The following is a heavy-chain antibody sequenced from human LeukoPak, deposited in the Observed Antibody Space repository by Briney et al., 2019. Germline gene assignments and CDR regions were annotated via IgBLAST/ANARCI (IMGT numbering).Heavy chain of an antibody. J-gene: IGHJ4*01. Sequence: PGGSLRLSCAASGFTFSSYWMHWVRQAPGKGLVWVSRINSDGSSTNYADSVKGRFTISRDNAKNTLYLQMNGLRVEDTAVYYCAKDYGDYNFDYWGHGTLVTVSS. V-gene: IGHV3-74*01. CDR1: GFTFSSYW. CDR3: AKDYGDYNFDY. D-gene: IGHD4-17*01. CDR2: INSDGSST.